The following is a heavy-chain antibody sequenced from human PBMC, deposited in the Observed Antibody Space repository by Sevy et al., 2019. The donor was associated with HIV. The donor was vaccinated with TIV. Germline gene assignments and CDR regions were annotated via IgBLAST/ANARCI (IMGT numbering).Heavy chain of an antibody. CDR3: AKNHYELVSYLEH. V-gene: IGHV3-23*01. Sequence: GGSLRLSCSTSRVSFTNPAMSWLRQAPGKGLEWVASISGSGGTKFYAGSVRGRFSISRDDSEDTVYLQMSSLRAEDTAVYYCAKNHYELVSYLEHWGQGTLVTVSS. J-gene: IGHJ1*01. CDR2: ISGSGGTK. CDR1: RVSFTNPA. D-gene: IGHD3-22*01.